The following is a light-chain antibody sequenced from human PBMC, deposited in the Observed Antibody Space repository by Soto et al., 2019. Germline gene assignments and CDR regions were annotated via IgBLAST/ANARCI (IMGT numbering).Light chain of an antibody. V-gene: IGLV2-14*01. CDR3: SSYVRSSSSWV. Sequence: QSVLTQPASVSGSPGQSITISCTGTSSDVGNYNYVSWYQLHPGKAPKLMIYEVTNRPSGVSDRFSGSKSGNTASLTVSGLQAEDEGHYYCSSYVRSSSSWVFGGGTKVTVL. CDR2: EVT. CDR1: SSDVGNYNY. J-gene: IGLJ3*02.